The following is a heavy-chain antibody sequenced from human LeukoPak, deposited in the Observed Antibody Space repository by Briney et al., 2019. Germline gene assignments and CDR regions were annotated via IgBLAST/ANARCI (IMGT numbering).Heavy chain of an antibody. D-gene: IGHD3-3*01. V-gene: IGHV3-23*01. CDR2: ISGSGGST. CDR1: GFTFSSYA. J-gene: IGHJ4*02. CDR3: AKVDDDFWSGYLDY. Sequence: PGGSLRLSCAASGFTFSSYAMSWVRQAPGKGLEWVSAISGSGGSTYYADSVKGRFTISRDNSKNTLYLQMNSLRAEDTAVYYCAKVDDDFWSGYLDYWGQGTLVTVSS.